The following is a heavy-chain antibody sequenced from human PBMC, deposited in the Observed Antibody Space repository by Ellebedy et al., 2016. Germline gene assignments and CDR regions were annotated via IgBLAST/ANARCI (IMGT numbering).Heavy chain of an antibody. J-gene: IGHJ4*02. V-gene: IGHV3-53*01. CDR3: ARVGAIWVGLFDY. CDR1: GFIVSGNF. D-gene: IGHD1-26*01. CDR2: IYRDGST. Sequence: GGSLRLXXAASGFIVSGNFMSWVRQAPGQGLEWVSVIYRDGSTYYADSVKGRFTISTDNSKNTLYLQMNSLRAEDTAVYYCARVGAIWVGLFDYWGQGTLVTVSS.